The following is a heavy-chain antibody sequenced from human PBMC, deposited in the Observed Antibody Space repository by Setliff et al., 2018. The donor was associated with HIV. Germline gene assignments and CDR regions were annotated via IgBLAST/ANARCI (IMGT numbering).Heavy chain of an antibody. CDR3: ARGRTQWPNYNYFDP. J-gene: IGHJ5*02. D-gene: IGHD6-19*01. CDR1: GGSISSNW. CDR2: IYHSGNT. V-gene: IGHV4-4*02. Sequence: SETLSLTCAVSGGSISSNWWSWVRQSPGKGLEWIGEIYHSGNTNYNPSLKSRVTISVDTSKSQFSLKLSSLTAADAAVYYCARGRTQWPNYNYFDPWGLGTLVTVSS.